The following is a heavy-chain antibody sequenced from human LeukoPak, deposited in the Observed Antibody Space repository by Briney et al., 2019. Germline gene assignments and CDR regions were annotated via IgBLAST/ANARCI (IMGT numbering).Heavy chain of an antibody. D-gene: IGHD3-10*01. Sequence: KPSETLSLTCTVSGGSIGSGGYYWSWIRQHPGKGLEWIGYIYYSGSTYYNPSLKSRVTISVDTSKNQFSLKLSSVTAADTAVYYCARDSVLVRGQRNYYFDYWGQGTLVAVSS. J-gene: IGHJ4*02. CDR2: IYYSGST. CDR3: ARDSVLVRGQRNYYFDY. CDR1: GGSIGSGGYY. V-gene: IGHV4-31*03.